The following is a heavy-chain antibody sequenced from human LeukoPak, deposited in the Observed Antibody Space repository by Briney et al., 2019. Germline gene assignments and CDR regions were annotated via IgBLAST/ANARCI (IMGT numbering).Heavy chain of an antibody. D-gene: IGHD1-26*01. CDR2: IYSGGST. V-gene: IGHV3-53*04. Sequence: GSLRLSCAASGFTFSSYWMSWVRQAPGKGLEWVSVIYSGGSTYYADSVKGRFTISRHNSKNTLYLQMNSLRAEDTAVYYCARVWYSGSFNWFDPWGQGTLVTVSS. CDR1: GFTFSSYW. J-gene: IGHJ5*02. CDR3: ARVWYSGSFNWFDP.